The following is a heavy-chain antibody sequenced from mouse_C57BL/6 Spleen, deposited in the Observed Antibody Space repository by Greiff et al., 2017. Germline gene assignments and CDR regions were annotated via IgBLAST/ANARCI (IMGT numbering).Heavy chain of an antibody. Sequence: VQLQESGPGLVQPSQSLSITCTVSGFSLTSYGVHWVRQPPGKGLEWLGVIWSGGSTDYNAAFISRLSISKYNSKSQVFFKMNSLQADDTAIYYCAKSHGYYGNAMDYWGQGTSVTVSS. V-gene: IGHV2-4*01. CDR2: IWSGGST. CDR1: GFSLTSYG. CDR3: AKSHGYYGNAMDY. D-gene: IGHD2-3*01. J-gene: IGHJ4*01.